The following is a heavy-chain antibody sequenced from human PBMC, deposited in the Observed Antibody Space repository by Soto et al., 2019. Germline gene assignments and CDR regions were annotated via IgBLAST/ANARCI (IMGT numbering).Heavy chain of an antibody. Sequence: ASVKVSCKASGGTFSSYAISWVRQAPGQGLEWMGGIIPIFGTANYAQKFQGRVTITADESTSTAYMELSSLRSEDTAMYYCARDMRYCSGGSCYGLDYWGQGTLVTVSS. CDR3: ARDMRYCSGGSCYGLDY. CDR1: GGTFSSYA. CDR2: IIPIFGTA. J-gene: IGHJ4*02. V-gene: IGHV1-69*13. D-gene: IGHD2-15*01.